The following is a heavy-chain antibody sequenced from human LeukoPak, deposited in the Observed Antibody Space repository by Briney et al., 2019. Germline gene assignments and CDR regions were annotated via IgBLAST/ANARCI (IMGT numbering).Heavy chain of an antibody. D-gene: IGHD3-22*01. CDR2: IYSGGST. V-gene: IGHV3-53*01. Sequence: HPGRSLRLSCAASGFTVSSNYMSWVRQAPGKGLEWVSVIYSGGSTYYADSVKGRFTISRYNSKNTLYLQMNSLSAEDTAVYYCARVLNYYASSGYIHLYYFDYWGQGTLVTVSS. J-gene: IGHJ4*02. CDR3: ARVLNYYASSGYIHLYYFDY. CDR1: GFTVSSNY.